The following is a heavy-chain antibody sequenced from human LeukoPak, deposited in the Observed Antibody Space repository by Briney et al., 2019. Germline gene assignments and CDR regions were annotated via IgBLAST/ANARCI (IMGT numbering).Heavy chain of an antibody. Sequence: GASVKLSCNASGYTFTSYGISWVRQAPGPGLEWVGWISAYNGKTNYAQNLHGRVTMTTDTSTSTAYMELRSLRTDDPAVYYCAREIIAYCGGEWSYHYWGQGTLVTVS. CDR3: AREIIAYCGGEWSYHY. V-gene: IGHV1-18*01. CDR2: ISAYNGKT. CDR1: GYTFTSYG. J-gene: IGHJ4*02. D-gene: IGHD2-21*01.